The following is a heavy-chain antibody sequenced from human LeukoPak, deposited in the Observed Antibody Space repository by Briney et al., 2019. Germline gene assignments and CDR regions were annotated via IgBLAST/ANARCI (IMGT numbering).Heavy chain of an antibody. CDR3: ARDISSTWYDH. D-gene: IGHD3-3*02. Sequence: GRSLRLSCAASGFTFSKYGMHWVRQGPGKGLEWVAVIWYDGSNKYYADSVKGRFTISRDNPKNTLYLQMNSLRAEDTAVYYCARDISSTWYDHWGQGTLVTVSS. CDR1: GFTFSKYG. CDR2: IWYDGSNK. V-gene: IGHV3-33*01. J-gene: IGHJ5*02.